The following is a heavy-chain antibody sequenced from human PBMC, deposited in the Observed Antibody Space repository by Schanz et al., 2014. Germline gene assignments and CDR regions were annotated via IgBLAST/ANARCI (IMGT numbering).Heavy chain of an antibody. Sequence: QVQLQESGPGVVKPSQTLSLTFTVSGGSINSDAFYWTWIRQHPGKGLEWVGYISYSGGTYYSPSRKSRVSMSLDTSKNQFSLDLSSVTAADTAVYDCARDRLAAQGIDSWGQGTLVTVSS. D-gene: IGHD6-6*01. CDR2: ISYSGGT. J-gene: IGHJ4*02. CDR1: GGSINSDAFY. V-gene: IGHV4-31*03. CDR3: ARDRLAAQGIDS.